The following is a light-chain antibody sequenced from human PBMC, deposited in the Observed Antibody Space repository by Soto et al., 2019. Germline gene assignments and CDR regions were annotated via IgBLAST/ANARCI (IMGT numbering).Light chain of an antibody. CDR3: QQYGRSPPRT. CDR2: GAS. Sequence: EIVLTQSPGTLSLSPGERATLSCRASQSVGSNYLAWYQQKPGQAPRLLMYGASTRAAGIPARFSGSGSGTDFILTISRLEPEDSALYYCQQYGRSPPRTFGGGTKVEIK. CDR1: QSVGSNY. V-gene: IGKV3-20*01. J-gene: IGKJ4*01.